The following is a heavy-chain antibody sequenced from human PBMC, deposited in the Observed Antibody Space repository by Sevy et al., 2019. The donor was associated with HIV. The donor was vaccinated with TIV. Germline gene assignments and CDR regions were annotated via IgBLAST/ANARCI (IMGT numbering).Heavy chain of an antibody. D-gene: IGHD1-1*01. Sequence: GGSLRLSCAASGFSFSSSWMTWVRQAPGQGLEWLANINEDGSTKNYMYTVRGRFTISRDNAKNSLYLQMNNLRADDTPIYYCARDRAYNRFDYWGQGTLVTVSS. CDR3: ARDRAYNRFDY. CDR1: GFSFSSSW. V-gene: IGHV3-7*03. J-gene: IGHJ4*02. CDR2: INEDGSTK.